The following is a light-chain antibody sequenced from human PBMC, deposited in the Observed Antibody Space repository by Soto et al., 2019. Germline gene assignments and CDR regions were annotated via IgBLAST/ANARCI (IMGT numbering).Light chain of an antibody. CDR1: SSSIGSNS. CDR3: AAWDGSLNVYV. CDR2: TNN. V-gene: IGLV1-44*01. J-gene: IGLJ1*01. Sequence: QSVLTQPPSASGTPGQRVTISCSGSSSSIGSNSVNWYQQLPRTAPKVLIYTNNHRPSGVPDRFSGSTSGTSASLAISGLLSEDEADYYCAAWDGSLNVYVFGTGTKLTVL.